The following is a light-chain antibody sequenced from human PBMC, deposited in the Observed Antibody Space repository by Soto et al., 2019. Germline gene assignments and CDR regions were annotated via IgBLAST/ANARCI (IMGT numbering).Light chain of an antibody. CDR2: NSL. CDR3: QHYNKWHPWT. V-gene: IGKV3-15*01. Sequence: EIVSAQCAITLWVSPWESSTLSCTPTRSVSTNLAWYQQKTGQPPRIVIYNSLSRAAGVPARFSGSGSGKEFTLTISSLLSEDVPVSYCQHYNKWHPWTFGQGTKVDIK. CDR1: RSVSTN. J-gene: IGKJ1*01.